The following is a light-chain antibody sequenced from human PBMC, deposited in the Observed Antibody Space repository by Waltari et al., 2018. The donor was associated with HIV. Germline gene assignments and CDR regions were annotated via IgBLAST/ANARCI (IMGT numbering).Light chain of an antibody. J-gene: IGLJ3*02. CDR2: GNG. CDR3: GTWDTSLGAGV. Sequence: QSVLTQPPSVSAAPGQKVTISCSGSSSKFGHDFVSWYQHLPGAAPKPLIYGNGKRPSGICDRVSGSKSGTSAPLGITGLQTGDEGDYYCGTWDTSLGAGVFGGGTKLTVL. V-gene: IGLV1-51*01. CDR1: SSKFGHDF.